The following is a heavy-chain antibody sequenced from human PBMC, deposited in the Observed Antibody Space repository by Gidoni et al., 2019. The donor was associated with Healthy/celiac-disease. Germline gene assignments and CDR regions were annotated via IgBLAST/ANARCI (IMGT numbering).Heavy chain of an antibody. J-gene: IGHJ4*02. Sequence: QVQLVESGGGVVQPGRSLRLSCAASGLTFSSYAMHWVRQAPGKGLEWVAVIAYDGSNKYYADSVKGRFTISRDNSKNTLYLQMNSLRAEDTAVYYCARDMPWRMAARPYYFDYWGQGTLVTVSS. CDR1: GLTFSSYA. D-gene: IGHD6-6*01. CDR3: ARDMPWRMAARPYYFDY. V-gene: IGHV3-30-3*01. CDR2: IAYDGSNK.